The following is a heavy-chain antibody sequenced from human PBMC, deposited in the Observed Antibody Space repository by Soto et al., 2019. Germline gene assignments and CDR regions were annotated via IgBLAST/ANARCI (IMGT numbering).Heavy chain of an antibody. CDR1: GFTVSSNY. CDR2: IYSGGST. CDR3: ARTQYSSGWYNFDY. V-gene: IGHV3-53*01. Sequence: GGSLRLSCAASGFTVSSNYMSWVRQAPGKGLEWVSVIYSGGSTYYADSVKGRFTISRHNSKNTLYLQMNSLRAEDTAVYYCARTQYSSGWYNFDYWGQGTLVTVSS. D-gene: IGHD6-19*01. J-gene: IGHJ4*02.